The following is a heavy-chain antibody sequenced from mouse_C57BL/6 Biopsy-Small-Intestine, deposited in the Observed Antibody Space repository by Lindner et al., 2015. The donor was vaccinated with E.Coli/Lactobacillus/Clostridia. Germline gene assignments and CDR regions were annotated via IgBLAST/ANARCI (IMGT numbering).Heavy chain of an antibody. Sequence: VQLQESGGGLVKPGGSLELSCAASGFTFSDYGMHWVRQAPEKGLEWIAYISGGSGTIYYADTVKGRFTISRDNAKNTLFLQMTSLRSEDTAMYYCARGVDGSYDYWGQGTTLTVSS. D-gene: IGHD2-3*01. CDR3: ARGVDGSYDY. V-gene: IGHV5-17*01. CDR2: ISGGSGTI. J-gene: IGHJ2*01. CDR1: GFTFSDYG.